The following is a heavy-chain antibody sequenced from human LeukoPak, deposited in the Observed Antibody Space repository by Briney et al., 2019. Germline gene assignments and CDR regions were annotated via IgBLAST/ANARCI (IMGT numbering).Heavy chain of an antibody. V-gene: IGHV3-21*01. J-gene: IGHJ4*02. CDR3: ARAPSSYPPFFDY. CDR2: ISTSSSYI. CDR1: GFIFSSYS. Sequence: GGSLRLSCAASGFIFSSYSMSWVRQAPGKGLEWVSSISTSSSYIYYADSVKGRFTISRDNAKNSLYLQMNSLRAEDTAVYYCARAPSSYPPFFDYWGQGTLVTVSS.